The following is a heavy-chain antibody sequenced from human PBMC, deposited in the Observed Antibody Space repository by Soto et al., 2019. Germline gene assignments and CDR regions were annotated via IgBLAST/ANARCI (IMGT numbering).Heavy chain of an antibody. CDR3: ARHPSYRFDANYHHYRFDY. J-gene: IGHJ4*02. CDR1: GYTFTNSW. V-gene: IGHV5-51*01. CDR2: IFPGDSDT. D-gene: IGHD3-16*01. Sequence: GESLKISCKASGYTFTNSWIGWVRRAPGKVLEWMGIIFPGDSDTRYNPSFQGQVTISVDNSLSTAYLRWSSLKASDTATYFCARHPSYRFDANYHHYRFDYLRPGTLVRVSS.